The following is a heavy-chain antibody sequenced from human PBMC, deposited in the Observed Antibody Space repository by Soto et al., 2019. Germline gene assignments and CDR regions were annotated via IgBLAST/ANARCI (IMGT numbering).Heavy chain of an antibody. V-gene: IGHV3-30*03. CDR3: ARDSGWPILNFDN. J-gene: IGHJ4*02. D-gene: IGHD3-10*01. Sequence: PGGSLSLSYAASDFAFSSYGIHWVRQAPGKGLEWVAASSYDGRETFYADSAKGRFTVSKEMSKNTAFLQMNALRHEDTAVYFCARDSGWPILNFDNWGQGTPVTVSS. CDR1: DFAFSSYG. CDR2: SSYDGRET.